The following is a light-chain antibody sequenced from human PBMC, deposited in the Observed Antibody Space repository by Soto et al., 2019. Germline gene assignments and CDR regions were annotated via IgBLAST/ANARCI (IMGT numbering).Light chain of an antibody. CDR3: QQYKNWPRT. CDR1: QSVSTN. J-gene: IGKJ1*01. Sequence: EIVMTQSPATLSVSPGEGATLSCRASQSVSTNLAWYQQKPGQAPRLLIDGASSRATGIPARFSGSGSGTDFTLTISRLEPEDFAVYYCQQYKNWPRTFGQGTKVDIK. CDR2: GAS. V-gene: IGKV3D-15*01.